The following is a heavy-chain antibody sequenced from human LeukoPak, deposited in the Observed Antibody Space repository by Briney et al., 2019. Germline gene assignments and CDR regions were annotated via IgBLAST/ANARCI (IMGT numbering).Heavy chain of an antibody. CDR2: VLTSGTT. CDR3: ARVRVYSSSWYTTKYYFDY. Sequence: SETLSLTCTVSGGSINSGSYYWSWIRQPAGKGLEWIGRVLTSGTTNYNPSLKSRVTISVDTSKNQFSLKLSSVTAADTAVYYCARVRVYSSSWYTTKYYFDYWGQGTLVTVSS. J-gene: IGHJ4*02. D-gene: IGHD6-13*01. CDR1: GGSINSGSYY. V-gene: IGHV4-61*02.